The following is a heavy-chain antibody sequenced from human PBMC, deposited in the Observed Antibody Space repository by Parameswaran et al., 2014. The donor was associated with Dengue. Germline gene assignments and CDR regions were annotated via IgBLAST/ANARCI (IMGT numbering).Heavy chain of an antibody. CDR3: ARGGDPAAGSDY. V-gene: IGHV1-8*01. Sequence: WVRQAPGQGLEWMGWMNPNSGNTGYAQKFQGRVTMTRNTSISTAYMELSSLRSEDTAVYYCARGGDPAAGSDYWGQGTLVTVSS. D-gene: IGHD6-13*01. J-gene: IGHJ4*02. CDR2: MNPNSGNT.